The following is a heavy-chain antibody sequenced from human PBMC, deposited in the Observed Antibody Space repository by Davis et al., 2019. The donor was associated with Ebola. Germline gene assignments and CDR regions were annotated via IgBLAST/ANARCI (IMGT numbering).Heavy chain of an antibody. V-gene: IGHV5-51*01. CDR1: GYNFSYYW. CDR3: ARLGRDGYNLDY. CDR2: IYPADSDT. Sequence: GGSLRLSCKGSGYNFSYYWIGWVRQMPGKGLEWMGLIYPADSDTRYSPTFQGQVTISVDKSINTAYLQWSNLKASDTALYYCARLGRDGYNLDYWGQGTLVTVS. D-gene: IGHD5-24*01. J-gene: IGHJ4*02.